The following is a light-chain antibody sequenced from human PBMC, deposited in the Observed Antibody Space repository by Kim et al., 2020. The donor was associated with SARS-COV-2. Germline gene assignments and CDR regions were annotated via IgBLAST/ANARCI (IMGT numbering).Light chain of an antibody. CDR2: GSS. V-gene: IGKV1-12*01. J-gene: IGKJ1*01. CDR1: QGIGPW. CDR3: QQGTTFPWT. Sequence: APVGVTVTLTCRGGQGIGPWLAWYQQKPGNAPKLLSSGSSDLETGVPSRFSGSGAGTDFTLTIISLQPEDFATYYCQQGTTFPWTFDPGTKVDIK.